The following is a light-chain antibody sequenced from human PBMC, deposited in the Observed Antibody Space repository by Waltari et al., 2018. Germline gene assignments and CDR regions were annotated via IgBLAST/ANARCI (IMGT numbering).Light chain of an antibody. J-gene: IGKJ1*01. CDR1: ENIRSY. CDR2: DTS. Sequence: DIVLTQSPGTLSLSPGERDILSCRASENIRSYLAWYQQKPGQAPRLLMYDTSTRATGIPDRFSGSGYGTDFSLTISRVEPEDFAVYYCQKYGTIPATFGQGTKVEIK. CDR3: QKYGTIPAT. V-gene: IGKV3-20*01.